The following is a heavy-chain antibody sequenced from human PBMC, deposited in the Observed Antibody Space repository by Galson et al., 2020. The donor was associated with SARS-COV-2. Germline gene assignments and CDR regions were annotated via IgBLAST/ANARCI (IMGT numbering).Heavy chain of an antibody. CDR3: ARLERTSGYYNFDC. CDR2: IDYSGST. J-gene: IGHJ4*02. Sequence: ASETLSLTCTVSGGSISSGPYYWTWIRQHQGKGLDWIGYIDYSGSTYSNPSLNSRVSIAVDPSKNQFFLKLSSVTAADTAVYYCARLERTSGYYNFDCWGQGTLVTVSS. CDR1: GGSISSGPYY. D-gene: IGHD3-22*01. V-gene: IGHV4-31*03.